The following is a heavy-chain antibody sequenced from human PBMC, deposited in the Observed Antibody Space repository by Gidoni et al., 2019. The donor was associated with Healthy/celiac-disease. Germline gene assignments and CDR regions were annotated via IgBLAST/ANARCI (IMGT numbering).Heavy chain of an antibody. CDR1: GYSCTSYW. CDR3: ARLGVGAHYYYYYGMDV. CDR2: IYPGDSDN. V-gene: IGHV5-51*01. Sequence: VQPVHSGAEVKKPGEALKISCKGSGYSCTSYWIGWVRQMPGKGLEWMGSIYPGDSDNRYSPSFQGQVTISADKSISTAYLQWSSLKASDTAMYYCARLGVGAHYYYYYGMDVWGQGTTVTVSS. J-gene: IGHJ6*02. D-gene: IGHD1-26*01.